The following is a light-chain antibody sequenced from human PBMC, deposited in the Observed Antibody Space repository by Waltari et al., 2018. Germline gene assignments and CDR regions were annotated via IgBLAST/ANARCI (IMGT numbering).Light chain of an antibody. Sequence: QSALTQPASVSGSPGQSITISCSGTSSDIGGFEYVAWYQQHPDKIPRLVIYDVNDRPSWVSNRFSGSKSGNTASLTISGLQAEDEADYYCSSYSSRDTLVFGGGTKVSVL. CDR1: SSDIGGFEY. V-gene: IGLV2-14*03. CDR3: SSYSSRDTLV. CDR2: DVN. J-gene: IGLJ1*01.